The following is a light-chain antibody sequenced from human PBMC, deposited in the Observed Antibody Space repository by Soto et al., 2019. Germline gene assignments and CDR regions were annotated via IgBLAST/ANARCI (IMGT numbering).Light chain of an antibody. J-gene: IGKJ5*01. CDR2: GAS. CDR3: QQLYTLPFT. Sequence: EVGVTQSLGTGSLSQGERATRSCMASQSFRRSFLAWYQPRPGQAPRLLIFGASSRATGIPDRFSGSGSGTDFTLTLSRLEPEDFAAYHCQQLYTLPFTFGQGTRLEI. CDR1: QSFRRSF. V-gene: IGKV3-20*01.